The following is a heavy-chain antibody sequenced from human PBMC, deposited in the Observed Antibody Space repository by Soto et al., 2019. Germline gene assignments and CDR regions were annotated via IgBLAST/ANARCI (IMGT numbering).Heavy chain of an antibody. V-gene: IGHV5-10-1*01. Sequence: SSSSYYWGWIRQPPGKGLEWMGRIDPSDPYTNYSPSFQGHVTISADKSISTAYLQWSSLKASDTAMYYCASNYATWGQGTLVTVSS. CDR1: SSSSYY. CDR3: ASNYAT. CDR2: IDPSDPYT. J-gene: IGHJ5*02. D-gene: IGHD4-4*01.